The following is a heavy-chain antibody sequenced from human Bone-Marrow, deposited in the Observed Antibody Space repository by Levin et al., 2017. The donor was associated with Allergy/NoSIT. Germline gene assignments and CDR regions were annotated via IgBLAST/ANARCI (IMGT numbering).Heavy chain of an antibody. CDR3: AKDLLHGPLRFLEWLPDY. CDR2: ISYDGSNK. Sequence: GGSLRLSCAASGFTFSSYGMHWVRQAPGKGLEWVAVISYDGSNKYYADSVKGRFTISRDNSKNTLYLQMNSLRAEDTAVYYCAKDLLHGPLRFLEWLPDYWGQGTLVTVSS. V-gene: IGHV3-30*18. J-gene: IGHJ4*02. D-gene: IGHD3-3*01. CDR1: GFTFSSYG.